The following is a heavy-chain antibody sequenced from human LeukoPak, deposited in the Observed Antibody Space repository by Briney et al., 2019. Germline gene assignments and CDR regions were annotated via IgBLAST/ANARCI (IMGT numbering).Heavy chain of an antibody. CDR3: ARGQGGWLQFLHRYYFDY. J-gene: IGHJ4*02. D-gene: IGHD5-24*01. CDR1: GGSFSGYY. Sequence: SETLSLTCAVYGGSFSGYYWSWIRQPPGKGLEWIGEINHSGSTNYNPSLKSRVTISVDTSKNQFPLKLSSVTAADTAVYYCARGQGGWLQFLHRYYFDYWGQGTLVTVSS. CDR2: INHSGST. V-gene: IGHV4-34*01.